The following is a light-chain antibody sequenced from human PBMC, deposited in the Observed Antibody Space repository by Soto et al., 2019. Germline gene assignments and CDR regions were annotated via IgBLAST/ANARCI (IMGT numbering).Light chain of an antibody. V-gene: IGKV3-20*01. CDR3: QRYGSPSWT. J-gene: IGKJ1*01. Sequence: EIVLTQSPGTLSLSPGERATLSCRASQSVSSSYLAWYQQKPGQAPRLLIYGTSSRATAIPDRFSGSGSGTDFTLTISRLEPEDFAVYYCQRYGSPSWTFGQGTKVEIK. CDR2: GTS. CDR1: QSVSSSY.